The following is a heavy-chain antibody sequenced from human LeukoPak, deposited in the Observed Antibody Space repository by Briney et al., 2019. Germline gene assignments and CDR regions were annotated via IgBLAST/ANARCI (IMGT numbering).Heavy chain of an antibody. J-gene: IGHJ4*02. V-gene: IGHV3-23*01. CDR1: GFTFSSYA. D-gene: IGHD2-15*01. CDR3: ARAGWGYCSGGSCYWDY. Sequence: PGGSLRLSCAASGFTFSSYAMSWVRQAPGKGLEWVSAISGSGGSTYHADSVKGRFTISRDNSKNTLYLQMNSLRAEDTAVYYCARAGWGYCSGGSCYWDYWGQGTLVTVSS. CDR2: ISGSGGST.